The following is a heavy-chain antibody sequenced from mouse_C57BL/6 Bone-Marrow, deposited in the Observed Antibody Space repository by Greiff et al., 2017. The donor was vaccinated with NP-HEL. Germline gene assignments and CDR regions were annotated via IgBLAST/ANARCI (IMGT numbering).Heavy chain of an antibody. CDR2: IHPNSGST. Sequence: QVQLQQSGAELVKPGASVKLSCKASGYTFTSYWMHWVKQRPGQGLEWIGMIHPNSGSTNYNEKFKSKATLTVDKSSSTAYMQLSSLTSEDSAVYDCARGPFYYAMDYWGQGTSVTVSS. CDR1: GYTFTSYW. D-gene: IGHD3-3*01. J-gene: IGHJ4*01. V-gene: IGHV1-64*01. CDR3: ARGPFYYAMDY.